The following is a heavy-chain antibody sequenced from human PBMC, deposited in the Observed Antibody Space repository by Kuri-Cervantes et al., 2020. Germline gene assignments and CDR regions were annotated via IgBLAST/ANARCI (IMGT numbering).Heavy chain of an antibody. V-gene: IGHV4-34*01. D-gene: IGHD6-19*01. Sequence: GSLRLSCAVYDESLSVYYWSWIRQPPGKGLEWIGEINHSGSTNYNPSLKSRVTISADTSKNQLSLKLSSVTAADTAVYYCARPSPSGYSSGWSYFDYWGQGTLVTVSS. J-gene: IGHJ4*02. CDR1: DESLSVYY. CDR2: INHSGST. CDR3: ARPSPSGYSSGWSYFDY.